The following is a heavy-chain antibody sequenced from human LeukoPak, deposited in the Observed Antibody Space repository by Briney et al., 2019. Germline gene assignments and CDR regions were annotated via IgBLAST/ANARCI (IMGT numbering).Heavy chain of an antibody. CDR2: TSGGGGST. CDR3: ARDPGYYYDSSGFVSFDY. CDR1: GFVFSSYA. V-gene: IGHV3-23*01. J-gene: IGHJ4*02. Sequence: GGSLRLSCAASGFVFSSYAMTWVRQTPGKGLEWVSDTSGGGGSTYYADSVKGRFTISRDNSKNTLYLQMNSLRAEGTAVYYCARDPGYYYDSSGFVSFDYWGQGTLVTVSS. D-gene: IGHD3-22*01.